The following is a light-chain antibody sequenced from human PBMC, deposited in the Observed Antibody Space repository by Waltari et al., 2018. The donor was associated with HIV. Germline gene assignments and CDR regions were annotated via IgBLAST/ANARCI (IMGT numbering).Light chain of an antibody. CDR3: SSYAGSNNFV. J-gene: IGLJ1*01. V-gene: IGLV2-8*01. CDR2: EVS. Sequence: QSALTQAPSASGSPGQSVTIPCPGTSSDVGGYNSISWYQQHPGKAPTLMIYEVSKRPSGVPDRFSGSKSGNTASLTVSGLQAEDEADYYCSSYAGSNNFVFGTGTKVTVL. CDR1: SSDVGGYNS.